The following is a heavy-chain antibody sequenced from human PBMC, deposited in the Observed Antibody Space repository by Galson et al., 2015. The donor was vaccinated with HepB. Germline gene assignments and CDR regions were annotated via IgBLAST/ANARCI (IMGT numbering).Heavy chain of an antibody. CDR2: IYPGDSDT. Sequence: QSGAEVKKPGESLKISCKGSGYSFTSQWIAWARQMPGKGLEWMGIIYPGDSDTIYSPSFQGQVTISADKSINTAYLQWSSLKGSDTAIYYCARRLSNRWTDRDAFDIWGQGTLVTVSS. V-gene: IGHV5-51*03. CDR3: ARRLSNRWTDRDAFDI. CDR1: GYSFTSQW. D-gene: IGHD4-23*01. J-gene: IGHJ3*02.